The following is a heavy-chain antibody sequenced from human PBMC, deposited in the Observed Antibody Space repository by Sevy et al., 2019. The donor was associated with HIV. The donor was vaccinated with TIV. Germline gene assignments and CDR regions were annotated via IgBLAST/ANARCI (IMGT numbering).Heavy chain of an antibody. V-gene: IGHV3-21*05. D-gene: IGHD3-10*01. Sequence: GGSLRLSCTASGYTFPAFSFNWVRQAPGKGLEWLSYISTGTDHIYYADSAKGRFTISRDDAKNSVYLEMKSLRDQDTALYYCVRRGVDAYNVYFDLWGQGILVTVSS. CDR2: ISTGTDHI. CDR3: VRRGVDAYNVYFDL. J-gene: IGHJ4*02. CDR1: GYTFPAFS.